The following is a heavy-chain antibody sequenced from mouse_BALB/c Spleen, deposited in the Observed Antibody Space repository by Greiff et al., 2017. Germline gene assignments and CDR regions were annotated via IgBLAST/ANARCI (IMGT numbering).Heavy chain of an antibody. D-gene: IGHD2-14*01. Sequence: EVKLQESGPGLVKPSQSLSLTCTVTGYSITSDYAWNWIRQFPGNKLEWMGYISYSGSTSYNPSLKSRISITRDTSKNQFFLQLNSVTTEDTATYYCARHYRSAMDYWGQGTSVTVSS. V-gene: IGHV3-2*02. CDR1: GYSITSDYA. CDR3: ARHYRSAMDY. CDR2: ISYSGST. J-gene: IGHJ4*01.